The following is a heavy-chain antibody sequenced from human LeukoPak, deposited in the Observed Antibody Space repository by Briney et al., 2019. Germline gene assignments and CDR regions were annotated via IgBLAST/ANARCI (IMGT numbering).Heavy chain of an antibody. CDR1: GGSISSGSYY. Sequence: QSSQTLSLTCTVSGGSISSGSYYWSWIRQPAGKGLEWIGRIYTSGSTNYNPSLKSRVTISVDTSKNQFSLKLSSVTAADTAVYYCARSPVAGDYYYYMDVWGKGTTVTISS. J-gene: IGHJ6*03. V-gene: IGHV4-61*02. D-gene: IGHD6-19*01. CDR3: ARSPVAGDYYYYMDV. CDR2: IYTSGST.